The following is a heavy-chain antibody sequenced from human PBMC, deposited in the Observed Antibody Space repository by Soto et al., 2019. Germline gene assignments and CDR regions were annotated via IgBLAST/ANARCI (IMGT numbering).Heavy chain of an antibody. Sequence: ASVKVSCKASGYTFTSYGISWVRQAPGQGLEWMGWISAYNGNTNYAQKLQGRVTMTTDTSTSTAYMELRSLRSDDTAVYYCARMVYYDFWNGGGDMDVWGKGTTVTVSS. J-gene: IGHJ6*03. CDR1: GYTFTSYG. D-gene: IGHD3-3*01. CDR2: ISAYNGNT. V-gene: IGHV1-18*01. CDR3: ARMVYYDFWNGGGDMDV.